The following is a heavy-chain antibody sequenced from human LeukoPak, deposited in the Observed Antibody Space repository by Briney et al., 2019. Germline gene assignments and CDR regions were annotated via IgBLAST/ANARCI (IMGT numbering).Heavy chain of an antibody. J-gene: IGHJ6*04. CDR2: IYYSGST. V-gene: IGHV4-59*05. Sequence: KPSETLSLTCTVSGGSISSYYWSWIRQPPGKGLEWIGSIYYSGSTYYNPSLKSRVTISVDTSKNQFSLKLSSVTAADTAVYYCASLRFLEWLKKDVWXXXTTVTVSS. CDR3: ASLRFLEWLKKDV. D-gene: IGHD3-3*01. CDR1: GGSISSYY.